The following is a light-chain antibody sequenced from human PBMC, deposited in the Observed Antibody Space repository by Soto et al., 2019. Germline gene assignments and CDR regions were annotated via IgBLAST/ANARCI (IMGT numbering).Light chain of an antibody. CDR3: QKYNSAPWT. V-gene: IGKV1-27*01. Sequence: DIQMTQSPSSLSASVGDRVTITCRASQGIRNSLAWYQQKPGKVPKLLIYAASTLQSGVPSRFSGSRSGTDFTLTISSVQPEDVATYYCQKYNSAPWTFGQGTKVEIK. CDR1: QGIRNS. CDR2: AAS. J-gene: IGKJ1*01.